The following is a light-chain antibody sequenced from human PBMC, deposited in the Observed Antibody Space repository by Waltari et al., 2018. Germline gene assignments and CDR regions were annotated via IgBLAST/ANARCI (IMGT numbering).Light chain of an antibody. J-gene: IGKJ2*01. CDR1: QRISDD. Sequence: DIQLTQSPSFLSASVGDRVTITCRASQRISDDVAWSQHKPGKAPKLLIYAASTLQDGVPSRLNGSSSSKEFKLTLRSLQHDDLGTYYCQQDDRHLYTFGQGNKVERK. CDR3: QQDDRHLYT. CDR2: AAS. V-gene: IGKV1-9*01.